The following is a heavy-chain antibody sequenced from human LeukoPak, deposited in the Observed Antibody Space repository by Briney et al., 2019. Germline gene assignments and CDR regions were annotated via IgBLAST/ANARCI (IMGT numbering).Heavy chain of an antibody. V-gene: IGHV4-39*07. Sequence: SETLSLTCTVSGGSISSSSYYWGWLRQPPGKGLEWIGSIYYSGSTYYNPSLKSRVTISVDTSKNQFSLKLSSVTAADTAVYYCARGTTVTLNFDYWGQGTLVTVSS. CDR3: ARGTTVTLNFDY. CDR2: IYYSGST. D-gene: IGHD4-17*01. CDR1: GGSISSSSYY. J-gene: IGHJ4*02.